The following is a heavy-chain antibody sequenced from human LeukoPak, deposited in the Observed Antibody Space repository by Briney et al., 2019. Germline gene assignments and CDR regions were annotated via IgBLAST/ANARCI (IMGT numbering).Heavy chain of an antibody. V-gene: IGHV3-23*01. D-gene: IGHD3-3*01. CDR1: GFTFSSYA. J-gene: IGHJ6*03. Sequence: GGSLRLSCAASGFTFSSYAMSWVRQAPGKGLEWVSAISGSGGSTYYADSVKGRFTISRDNSKNTLYLQMNSLRAEDTAVYYCAKLNGGFLEWLTYYYYMDVWGKGTTVTVSS. CDR2: ISGSGGST. CDR3: AKLNGGFLEWLTYYYYMDV.